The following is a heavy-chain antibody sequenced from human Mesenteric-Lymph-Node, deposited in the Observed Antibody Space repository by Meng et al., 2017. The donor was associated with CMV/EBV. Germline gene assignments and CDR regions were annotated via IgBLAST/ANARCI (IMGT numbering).Heavy chain of an antibody. J-gene: IGHJ6*02. D-gene: IGHD2-2*01. CDR2: IRYDGSNK. Sequence: GGSLRLSCAASGFTFSSYGMHWVRQAPGKGLEWVAFIRYDGSNKYYADSVKGRFTISRDNAKNSLYLQMNSLRAEDTAVYYCARDSRGASTSLDVWGQGTTVTVSS. CDR3: ARDSRGASTSLDV. CDR1: GFTFSSYG. V-gene: IGHV3-30*02.